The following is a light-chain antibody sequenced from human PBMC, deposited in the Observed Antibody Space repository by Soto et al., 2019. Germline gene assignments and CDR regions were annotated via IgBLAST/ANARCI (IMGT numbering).Light chain of an antibody. V-gene: IGKV3-11*01. Sequence: VLTQSPATLFLSPGERATLSCRASQTVSRYLAWYQQKPGQAPRLLIYYASNRATGIPARFSGSGSGTDYTRTISSLEPADFAVYYCQQRSTWPLFTFGGGTKVEI. J-gene: IGKJ4*01. CDR2: YAS. CDR1: QTVSRY. CDR3: QQRSTWPLFT.